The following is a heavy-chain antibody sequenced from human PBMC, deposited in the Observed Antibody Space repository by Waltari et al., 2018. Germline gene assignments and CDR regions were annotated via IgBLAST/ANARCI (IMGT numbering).Heavy chain of an antibody. CDR1: GFSFSYYD. D-gene: IGHD6-19*01. J-gene: IGHJ4*02. CDR3: VRHISGWGFDF. CDR2: IGTAGDT. Sequence: AASGFSFSYYDMHWVRQPIGKGLEWVSGIGTAGDTYYPRFVKGRFTISREDAKKSLYLQMNSLTAADTALYFCVRHISGWGFDFWGQGTLVTVSS. V-gene: IGHV3-13*01.